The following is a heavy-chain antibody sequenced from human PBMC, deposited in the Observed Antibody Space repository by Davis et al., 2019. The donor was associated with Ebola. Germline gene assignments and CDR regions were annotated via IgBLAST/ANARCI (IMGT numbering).Heavy chain of an antibody. D-gene: IGHD3-22*01. V-gene: IGHV4-31*03. CDR2: IYYSGST. Sequence: SETLSLTCTVSGGSISSGGYYWSWIRQHPGKGLEWIGYIYYSGSTYYNPSLKSRVTISVDTSKNQFSLKLSSVTAADTAVYYCARDWAYYYDSSDHYGMDVWGQGTTVTVSS. CDR1: GGSISSGGYY. J-gene: IGHJ6*02. CDR3: ARDWAYYYDSSDHYGMDV.